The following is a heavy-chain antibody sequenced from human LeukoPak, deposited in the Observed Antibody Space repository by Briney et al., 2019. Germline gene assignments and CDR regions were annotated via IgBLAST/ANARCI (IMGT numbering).Heavy chain of an antibody. CDR1: GGSISSSSYY. CDR3: ASRSVLRFLETFDP. V-gene: IGHV4-39*01. D-gene: IGHD3-3*01. Sequence: SETLSLTCTVSGGSISSSSYYWGWIRQPPGTGLEWLGSIYYSGSTYYNPSLKSRVTISVDTSKNQFSLKLSSVTAADTAVYYCASRSVLRFLETFDPWGQGTLVTVSS. CDR2: IYYSGST. J-gene: IGHJ5*02.